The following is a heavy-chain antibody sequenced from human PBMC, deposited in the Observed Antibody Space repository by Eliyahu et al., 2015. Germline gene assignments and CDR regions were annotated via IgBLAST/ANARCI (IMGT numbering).Heavy chain of an antibody. CDR2: ISAYNGNT. D-gene: IGHD1-26*01. Sequence: QVQLVQSGAEVKKPGASVKVSXXAXGYTXTSYGXSWVRQAPGQGXEWMGWISAYNGNTNYAQKLQGRVTMTTDTSTSTAYMELRSLRSDDTAVYYCARDLRGVLMPFDIWGQGTMVTVSS. V-gene: IGHV1-18*04. CDR1: GYTXTSYG. J-gene: IGHJ3*02. CDR3: ARDLRGVLMPFDI.